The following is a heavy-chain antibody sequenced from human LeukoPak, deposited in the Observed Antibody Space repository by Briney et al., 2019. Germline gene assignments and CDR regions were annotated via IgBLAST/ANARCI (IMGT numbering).Heavy chain of an antibody. CDR2: ISYDGSNK. V-gene: IGHV3-30*18. CDR3: AKEVSPSSRYSSGWAFDY. Sequence: PGRSLRLSCAASGFTFSSYGMHWVRQAPGKGLEWVAVISYDGSNKYYADSVKGRFTISRDSSKNTLYLQMNSLRAEDTAVYYCAKEVSPSSRYSSGWAFDYWGQGTLVTVSS. CDR1: GFTFSSYG. D-gene: IGHD6-19*01. J-gene: IGHJ4*02.